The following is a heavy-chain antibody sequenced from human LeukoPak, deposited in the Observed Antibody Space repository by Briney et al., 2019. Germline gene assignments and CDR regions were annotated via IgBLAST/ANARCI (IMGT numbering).Heavy chain of an antibody. Sequence: GGSLRLSCAASAFISSSSWMSWVRQTPGKGLEWVANIKQDGSEKYYVDSVKGRFTISRDNAKNSLYLQMNSLRAEDTAVYYCAKDQWWFGESNAFDVWGQGTVVTVSS. CDR1: AFISSSSW. CDR3: AKDQWWFGESNAFDV. V-gene: IGHV3-7*01. CDR2: IKQDGSEK. J-gene: IGHJ3*01. D-gene: IGHD3-10*01.